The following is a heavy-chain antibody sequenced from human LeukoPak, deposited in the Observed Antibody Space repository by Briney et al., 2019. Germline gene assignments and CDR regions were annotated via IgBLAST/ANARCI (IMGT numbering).Heavy chain of an antibody. V-gene: IGHV4-61*01. D-gene: IGHD3-22*01. CDR1: GGSVSSGSYY. CDR3: ARTNYDSSGYQSGDSDY. J-gene: IGHJ4*02. CDR2: IYYSGST. Sequence: SETLSLTCTVSGGSVSSGSYYWSWIRQPPGKGLEWIGYIYYSGSTNYNPSLKSRVTMSVDTSKNQFSLKLSSVTAADTAVYYCARTNYDSSGYQSGDSDYWGQGTLVTVSS.